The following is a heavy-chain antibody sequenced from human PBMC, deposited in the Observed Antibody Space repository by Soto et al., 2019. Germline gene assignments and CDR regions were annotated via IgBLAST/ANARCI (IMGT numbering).Heavy chain of an antibody. Sequence: LGESLKISCKGSGYTFTRNWIGWVRQMPGKGLEWMGIIFPIDSDTRYSPSSQGQVTISADNSISTAYLQWSSLKASDTAIYYCATPGGRDFNAFDVWGQGTMVTVS. CDR1: GYTFTRNW. CDR3: ATPGGRDFNAFDV. CDR2: IFPIDSDT. J-gene: IGHJ3*01. V-gene: IGHV5-51*01. D-gene: IGHD2-21*02.